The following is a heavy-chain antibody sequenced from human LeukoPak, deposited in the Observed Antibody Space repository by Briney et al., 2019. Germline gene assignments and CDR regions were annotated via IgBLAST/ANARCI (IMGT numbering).Heavy chain of an antibody. V-gene: IGHV4-59*08. J-gene: IGHJ6*02. Sequence: SETLSLTCTVFGGSISSYYWGWIRQAPGKGLEWIGYIYHSGNTNYNPSLKSRVTISVDTSKNQFSLKLSSVTAADTAVYYCASLRASTIGAHYAMDVWGQGTTVTVSS. CDR2: IYHSGNT. CDR3: ASLRASTIGAHYAMDV. CDR1: GGSISSYY. D-gene: IGHD1-26*01.